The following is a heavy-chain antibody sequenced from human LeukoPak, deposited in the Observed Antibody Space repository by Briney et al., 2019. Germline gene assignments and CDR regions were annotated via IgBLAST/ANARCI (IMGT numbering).Heavy chain of an antibody. CDR3: AKDRRGSYFY. V-gene: IGHV3-30*02. J-gene: IGHJ4*02. CDR2: IRYDGSNK. D-gene: IGHD1-26*01. Sequence: GGSLRLSCAASGFTFSSYGMHWVRQAPGKGLEWVAFIRYDGSNKYYADSVKGRFTISRDNSENTLYLQMNSPRAEDTAVYYCAKDRRGSYFYWGQGTLVTVSS. CDR1: GFTFSSYG.